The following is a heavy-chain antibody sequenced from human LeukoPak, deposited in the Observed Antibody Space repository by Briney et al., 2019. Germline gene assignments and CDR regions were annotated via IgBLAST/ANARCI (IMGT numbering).Heavy chain of an antibody. D-gene: IGHD5-12*01. CDR3: ARDPSGMVATPIS. CDR1: GFTFSDYY. J-gene: IGHJ5*02. Sequence: GGSLRLSCAASGFTFSDYYMTWIRQAPRKGLEWVSYISSSSSTIYYADSVKGRFTISRDNAKNSLYLQMNSLRAEDTAVYYCARDPSGMVATPISWGQGTLVTVSS. V-gene: IGHV3-11*04. CDR2: ISSSSSTI.